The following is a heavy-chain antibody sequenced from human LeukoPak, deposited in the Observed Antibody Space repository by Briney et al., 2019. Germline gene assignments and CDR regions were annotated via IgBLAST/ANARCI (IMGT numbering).Heavy chain of an antibody. V-gene: IGHV4-31*03. CDR2: IYYSGST. Sequence: SETLSLTCTVSGGSISSGGYYWSWIRQHPGEGLEWIGYIYYSGSTYYNPSLKSRVTISVDTSKNQFSLKLSSVTAADTAVYYCARVTRGDYCFDYWGQGTLVTVSS. CDR3: ARVTRGDYCFDY. CDR1: GGSISSGGYY. J-gene: IGHJ4*02. D-gene: IGHD7-27*01.